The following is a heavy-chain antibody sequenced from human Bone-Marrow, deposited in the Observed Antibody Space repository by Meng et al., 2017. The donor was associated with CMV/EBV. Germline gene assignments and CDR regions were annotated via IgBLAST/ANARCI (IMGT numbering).Heavy chain of an antibody. J-gene: IGHJ4*02. CDR3: ARPSYSSSWYQFDY. CDR1: GFTFSSYA. Sequence: GESLKISCAASGFTFSSYAMHWVRQAPGKGLEWVAVISYDGSNKYYADSVKGRFTISRDNSKNTLYLQMNSLRAEDTAVYYCARPSYSSSWYQFDYWGQGTLVTVPQ. D-gene: IGHD6-13*01. CDR2: ISYDGSNK. V-gene: IGHV3-30*04.